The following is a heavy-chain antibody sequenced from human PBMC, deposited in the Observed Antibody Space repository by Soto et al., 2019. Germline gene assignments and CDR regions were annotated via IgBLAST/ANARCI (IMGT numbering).Heavy chain of an antibody. J-gene: IGHJ4*02. Sequence: GASVKVSCKASGYTFSNSGISWVRQAPGQGLEWLGWINSDNGNTNYAQHLQGRVTLTTDTSTSTAYMDLRSLRSDDTAVYYCAREVVGASRNWGQGTLVTVSS. D-gene: IGHD1-26*01. V-gene: IGHV1-18*01. CDR2: INSDNGNT. CDR3: AREVVGASRN. CDR1: GYTFSNSG.